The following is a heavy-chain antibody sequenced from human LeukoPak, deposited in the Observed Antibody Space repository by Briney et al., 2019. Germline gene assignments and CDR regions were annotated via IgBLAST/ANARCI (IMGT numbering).Heavy chain of an antibody. CDR3: ARETGSAVGSTDFDY. CDR2: ISYDGSNK. D-gene: IGHD4-17*01. V-gene: IGHV3-30-3*01. CDR1: GFTFSSYA. J-gene: IGHJ4*02. Sequence: GGSLRLSRAASGFTFSSYAIHWVRQAPGKGLEWVAVISYDGSNKYYADSVKGRFTISRDNSKNTLYLQMNSLRAEDTAVYYCARETGSAVGSTDFDYWGQGTLVTVSS.